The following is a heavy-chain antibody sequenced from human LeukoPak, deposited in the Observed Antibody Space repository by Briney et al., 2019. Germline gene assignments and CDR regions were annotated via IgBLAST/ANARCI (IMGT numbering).Heavy chain of an antibody. CDR3: ARDISSSTRAFDI. CDR1: GFTFSGYS. Sequence: PGGSLRLSCAASGFTFSGYSMNWVRQAPGKGLEWVPSIGSSSSYIFYADSLKGRFTISRDNAKNSLYLQMNNLRGEDTAVYYCARDISSSTRAFDIWGQGTMVTVS. V-gene: IGHV3-21*01. J-gene: IGHJ3*02. CDR2: IGSSSSYI. D-gene: IGHD2-15*01.